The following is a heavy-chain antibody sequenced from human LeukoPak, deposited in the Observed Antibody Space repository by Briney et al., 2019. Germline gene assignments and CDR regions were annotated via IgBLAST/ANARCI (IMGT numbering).Heavy chain of an antibody. CDR3: AREAYGDYHFDL. Sequence: GGSLRLSCAASGFTFSTYGMHWVRQAPDEGLEWVAVISYDGSNKNCADSVKGRFTISRDNSKNTLYLQMNSLRAEDTALYYCAREAYGDYHFDLWGQGTMVTVSP. D-gene: IGHD4-17*01. V-gene: IGHV3-30*03. J-gene: IGHJ3*01. CDR1: GFTFSTYG. CDR2: ISYDGSNK.